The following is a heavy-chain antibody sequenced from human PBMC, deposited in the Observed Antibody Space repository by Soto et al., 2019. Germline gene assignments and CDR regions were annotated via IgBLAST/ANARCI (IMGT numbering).Heavy chain of an antibody. D-gene: IGHD3-10*01. Sequence: QVRLVESGGGVVQPGRSLRLSCAASGFTFSSFGMHWVRQAPGKGPEWVALISYDGSKKYYADSVKGRFTISKDNSKNTLYLQINSLRTEDTAVYYCARDPISGYGSGNYYGRFDPWGQGTLVTVSS. CDR1: GFTFSSFG. CDR3: ARDPISGYGSGNYYGRFDP. J-gene: IGHJ5*02. V-gene: IGHV3-30*03. CDR2: ISYDGSKK.